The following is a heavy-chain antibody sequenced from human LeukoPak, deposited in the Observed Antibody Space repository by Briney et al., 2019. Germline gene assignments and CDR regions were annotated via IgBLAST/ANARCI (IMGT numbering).Heavy chain of an antibody. CDR3: ARHDSSGWYNPFDY. CDR2: INHSGST. V-gene: IGHV4-34*01. Sequence: SETLSLTCAVYGVSFSDYYWSWIRQPPGKRLEWIGEINHSGSTNYNPSLKSRVTISVDTSKNQFSLKLSSVTAADTAVYYCARHDSSGWYNPFDYWGQGTLVTVSS. D-gene: IGHD6-19*01. J-gene: IGHJ4*02. CDR1: GVSFSDYY.